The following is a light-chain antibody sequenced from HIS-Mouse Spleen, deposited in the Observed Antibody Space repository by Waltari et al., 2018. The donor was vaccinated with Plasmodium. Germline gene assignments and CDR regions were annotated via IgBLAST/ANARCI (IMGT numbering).Light chain of an antibody. Sequence: EIVLTQSPGTLSLSPWERATLYCRARQSVSSSYLAGYQQKPGQDPRLLSYGASSRATGIPDRFSGSGSGTDFTLTISRLEPEDFAVYYCQQYGSSPQVTFGGGTKVEIK. CDR2: GAS. J-gene: IGKJ4*01. CDR1: QSVSSSY. CDR3: QQYGSSPQVT. V-gene: IGKV3-20*01.